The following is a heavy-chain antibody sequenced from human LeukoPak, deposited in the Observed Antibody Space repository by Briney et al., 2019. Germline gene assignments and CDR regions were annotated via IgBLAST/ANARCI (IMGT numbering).Heavy chain of an antibody. D-gene: IGHD3-16*01. J-gene: IGHJ4*02. CDR1: GFTFSSYA. CDR3: MSYAGRSDDY. Sequence: GGSLRLSCAASGFTFSSYAMSWVRQAPGKGLEWVSLISGSGGSTYYADSVKGRFTISRDNAKNSLHLQMNSLRAEDTAVYYCMSYAGRSDDYWGQGTLVTVSS. CDR2: ISGSGGST. V-gene: IGHV3-23*01.